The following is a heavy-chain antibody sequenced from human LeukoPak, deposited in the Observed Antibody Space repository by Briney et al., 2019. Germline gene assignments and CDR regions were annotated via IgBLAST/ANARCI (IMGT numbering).Heavy chain of an antibody. Sequence: RAGGSLRLSCAASGFTFTNAWMSWVRQAPGKGLEWVGRITSKTDGGTIAYAAPVKGRFTISRDDSKNTLFLQMNSLRADDTAIYYCARDFWGAYRVDFFDYWGQGTLVTVSS. CDR3: ARDFWGAYRVDFFDY. D-gene: IGHD3-3*01. V-gene: IGHV3-15*01. J-gene: IGHJ4*02. CDR1: GFTFTNAW. CDR2: ITSKTDGGTI.